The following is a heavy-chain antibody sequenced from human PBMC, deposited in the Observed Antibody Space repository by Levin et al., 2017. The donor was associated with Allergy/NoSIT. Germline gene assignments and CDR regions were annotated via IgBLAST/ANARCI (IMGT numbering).Heavy chain of an antibody. J-gene: IGHJ4*02. V-gene: IGHV4-39*01. Sequence: SETLSLTCTVSGGSISSSSYYWGWIRQPPGKGLEWIGSIYYSGSTYYNPSLKSRVTISVDTSKNQFSLKLSSVTAADTAVYYCARQAPDDSSGYSDFFDYWGQGTLVTVSS. CDR3: ARQAPDDSSGYSDFFDY. CDR2: IYYSGST. CDR1: GGSISSSSYY. D-gene: IGHD3-22*01.